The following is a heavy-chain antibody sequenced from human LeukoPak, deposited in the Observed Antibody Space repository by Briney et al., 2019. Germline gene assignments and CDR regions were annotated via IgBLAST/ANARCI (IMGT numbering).Heavy chain of an antibody. CDR2: ITGSGGST. V-gene: IGHV3-23*01. J-gene: IGHJ5*02. CDR1: GFTFSSYA. CDR3: AKGGYCSGGSCYASWFDP. Sequence: GGSLRLSCAASGFTFSSYAMNWVRQAPGKGLEWVSAITGSGGSTYYADSVKGRFTISRDNSKNTLYLQMNSLRAEDTAVYYCAKGGYCSGGSCYASWFDPWGQGTLVTVSS. D-gene: IGHD2-15*01.